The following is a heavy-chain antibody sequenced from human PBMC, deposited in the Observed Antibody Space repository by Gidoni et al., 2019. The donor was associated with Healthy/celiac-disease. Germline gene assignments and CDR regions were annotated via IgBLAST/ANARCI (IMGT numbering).Heavy chain of an antibody. CDR2: IICRGGST. J-gene: IGHJ4*02. Sequence: EVQRLESGGGLVQPGGSLRLPCAASGFTFSSYAMRWVRQAPGKGLEWVSAIICRGGSTYYADSLKGRFTISRDNSKNTLYLQMNSLRADDTAVYYCAKDRVVRGSDYWGQGTLVTVSS. CDR3: AKDRVVRGSDY. CDR1: GFTFSSYA. D-gene: IGHD3-10*01. V-gene: IGHV3-23*01.